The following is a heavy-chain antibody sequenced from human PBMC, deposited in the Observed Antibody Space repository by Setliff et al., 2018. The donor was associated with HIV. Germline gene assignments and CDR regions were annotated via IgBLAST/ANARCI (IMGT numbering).Heavy chain of an antibody. D-gene: IGHD3-10*01. V-gene: IGHV4-59*01. CDR2: MYYSGSA. CDR1: GGSISSYY. Sequence: PSETLSLTCTVSGGSISSYYWSWIRQPPGKELEWLGYMYYSGSANYNPSLKSRVTMSVDTSKNQFSLKLSSVTAADTAVYYCAGVRAAEFLYYFDYWGQGTLVTVSS. J-gene: IGHJ4*02. CDR3: AGVRAAEFLYYFDY.